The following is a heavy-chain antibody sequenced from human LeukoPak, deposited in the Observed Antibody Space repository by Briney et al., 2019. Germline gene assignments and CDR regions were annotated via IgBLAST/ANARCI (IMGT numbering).Heavy chain of an antibody. V-gene: IGHV4-61*01. D-gene: IGHD3-10*01. Sequence: PSETLSLTCTVSGGSVSNDNHCWSWIRQPPGKGLEWIGYVNYSGSTKYNPSLKSRVSISVDTSKNQFSLKLSSVTAADTAVYYCARVPLWPSGAFDIWGQGTMVTVSS. CDR3: ARVPLWPSGAFDI. CDR1: GGSVSNDNHC. CDR2: VNYSGST. J-gene: IGHJ3*02.